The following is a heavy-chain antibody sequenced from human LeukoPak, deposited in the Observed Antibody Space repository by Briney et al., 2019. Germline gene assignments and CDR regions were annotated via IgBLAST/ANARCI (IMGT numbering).Heavy chain of an antibody. CDR1: GGSISSYY. V-gene: IGHV4-39*07. CDR2: IYYSGST. CDR3: ARMGLPSRLGYYYYYMDV. J-gene: IGHJ6*03. Sequence: SETLSLTCTVSGGSISSYYWGWIRQPPGKGLEWIGSIYYSGSTYYNPSLKSRVTISVDTSKNQFSLKLSSVTAADTAVYYCARMGLPSRLGYYYYYMDVWGKGTTVTVSS. D-gene: IGHD1-7*01.